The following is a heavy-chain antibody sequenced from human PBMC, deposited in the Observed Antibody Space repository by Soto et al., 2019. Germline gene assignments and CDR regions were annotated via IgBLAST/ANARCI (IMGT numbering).Heavy chain of an antibody. D-gene: IGHD5-18*01. CDR1: GGTFYNYT. CDR2: INPIYPTT. V-gene: IGHV1-69*15. CDR3: ARIPRYSFPTSDDLDS. Sequence: QVQLVQSGAEVRKPGSSVQVSCKASGGTFYNYTFSWVRQAPGQGLEWMGSINPIYPTTNYAEKFQGRLTVTADVSTNTAYMELNSLTSEATAVYYCARIPRYSFPTSDDLDSWGQGTLVNVSS. J-gene: IGHJ4*02.